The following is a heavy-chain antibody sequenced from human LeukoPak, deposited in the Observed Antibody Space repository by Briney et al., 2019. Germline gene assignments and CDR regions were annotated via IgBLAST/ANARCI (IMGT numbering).Heavy chain of an antibody. Sequence: SETLSLTCTVSGGSISSGDYYWSWIRQPPGKGLEWIGYIYYSGSTYYNPSLKSRVTISVDTSKNQFSLKLSSVTAADTAVYYCAIRSYYYDSSGYFDYWGQGTLVTVSS. CDR2: IYYSGST. CDR3: AIRSYYYDSSGYFDY. J-gene: IGHJ4*02. CDR1: GGSISSGDYY. D-gene: IGHD3-22*01. V-gene: IGHV4-30-4*01.